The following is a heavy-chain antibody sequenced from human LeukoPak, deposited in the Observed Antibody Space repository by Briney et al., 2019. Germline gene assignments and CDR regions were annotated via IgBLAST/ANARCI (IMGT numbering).Heavy chain of an antibody. J-gene: IGHJ6*02. V-gene: IGHV4-34*01. CDR1: GGSFTDYY. CDR3: ARVDCSGGNCYYLAGGMDV. D-gene: IGHD2-21*01. CDR2: IHHTGTT. Sequence: SETLSLTCAVYGGSFTDYYWSWIRQPPGKGLEWIGEIHHTGTTNYNPSFRSRVTISIVTSKTQLSLQLTSVTAADTAVYYCARVDCSGGNCYYLAGGMDVWGQGTAVTVSS.